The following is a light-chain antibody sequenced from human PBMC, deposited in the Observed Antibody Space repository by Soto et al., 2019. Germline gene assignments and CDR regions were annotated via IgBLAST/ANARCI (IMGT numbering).Light chain of an antibody. V-gene: IGKV4-1*01. J-gene: IGKJ2*01. CDR2: WAS. Sequence: DIVMTQSPDFLAVSLGERATINCKSSQSVLYGSNSKSHLAWYQQKPGQPPKLLIYWASTRESGAPDRFSGSESGTDFTLTISSLQPEDVAVYYCQPYFGFVMYTVGQGTKLEIK. CDR3: QPYFGFVMYT. CDR1: QSVLYGSNSKSH.